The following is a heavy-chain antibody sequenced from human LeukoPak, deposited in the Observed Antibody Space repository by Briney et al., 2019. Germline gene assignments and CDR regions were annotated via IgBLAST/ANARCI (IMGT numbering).Heavy chain of an antibody. J-gene: IGHJ4*02. CDR2: INHSGST. CDR1: GGSFSGYY. Sequence: PSETLSLTCAVYGGSFSGYYWSWIRQPPGKGLEWIGEINHSGSTNYNPSLKSRVTISVDTSKNQFSLKLSSVTAADTAVYYCARGSVYDILTGYPRSLPHSESDYWGQGTLVTVSS. D-gene: IGHD3-9*01. CDR3: ARGSVYDILTGYPRSLPHSESDY. V-gene: IGHV4-34*01.